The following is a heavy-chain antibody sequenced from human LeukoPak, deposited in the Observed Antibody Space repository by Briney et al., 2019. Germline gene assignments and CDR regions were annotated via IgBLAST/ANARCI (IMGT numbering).Heavy chain of an antibody. J-gene: IGHJ6*03. Sequence: GGSLRLSCAASGFTFSSYWMSWVRQAPGKGLEWVANIKQDGSEKYYVDSVKGRFTISRDNSKNTLYLQMNSLRAEDTAVYYCARDWGRYSSGWDYYMDVWGKGTTVTVSS. CDR1: GFTFSSYW. CDR2: IKQDGSEK. D-gene: IGHD6-19*01. CDR3: ARDWGRYSSGWDYYMDV. V-gene: IGHV3-7*01.